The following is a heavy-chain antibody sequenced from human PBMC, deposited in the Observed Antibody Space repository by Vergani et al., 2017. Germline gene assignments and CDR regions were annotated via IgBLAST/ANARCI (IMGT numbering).Heavy chain of an antibody. J-gene: IGHJ6*02. CDR3: ARGYCSSTSCYSRGVYYYYYGMDV. Sequence: QVQLQESGPGLLKPSETLSLTCAVYGGSFSGYYWSWIRQPPGKGLEWIGEINHSGSTNYNPSLKSRVTISVDTSKNQFSLKLSSVTAADTAVYYCARGYCSSTSCYSRGVYYYYYGMDVWGQGTTVTVSS. CDR2: INHSGST. D-gene: IGHD2-2*01. V-gene: IGHV4-34*01. CDR1: GGSFSGYY.